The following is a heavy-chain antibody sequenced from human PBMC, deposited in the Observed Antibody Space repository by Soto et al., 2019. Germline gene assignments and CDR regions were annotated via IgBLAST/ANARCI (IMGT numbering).Heavy chain of an antibody. CDR1: GFTFSTYD. J-gene: IGHJ4*02. V-gene: IGHV3-64D*08. Sequence: EVQLVESGGALVQPGGSLRLSCSASGFTFSTYDMYWVRQAPEKGLEYVSGISNHGGSAYYADSVKGRFTISRDNSKNPLYLQMNSLRSEDTALYHCVKDSSLSNWGQGTLVTVSS. CDR2: ISNHGGSA. CDR3: VKDSSLSN. D-gene: IGHD6-13*01.